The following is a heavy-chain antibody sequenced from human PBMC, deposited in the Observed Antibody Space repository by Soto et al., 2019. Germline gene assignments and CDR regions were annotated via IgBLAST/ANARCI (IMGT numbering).Heavy chain of an antibody. J-gene: IGHJ4*03. Sequence: SETLSLTCTVSGGSISNYYWSWIRQPPGKGLEWIGYFYYSGSTNYNPSLKSRVTISVDTSKNQFSLKLTSVTAADTAVYYCARDKITGLFDYWGQGTVVTVSS. CDR3: ARDKITGLFDY. CDR1: GGSISNYY. CDR2: FYYSGST. D-gene: IGHD2-8*02. V-gene: IGHV4-59*12.